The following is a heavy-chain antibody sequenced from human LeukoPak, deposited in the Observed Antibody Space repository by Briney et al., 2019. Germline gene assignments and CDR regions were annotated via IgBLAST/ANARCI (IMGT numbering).Heavy chain of an antibody. J-gene: IGHJ4*02. D-gene: IGHD4-17*01. CDR3: VKDPRFTSGDYLYFDY. Sequence: GSVKVSCKASGGTFISYGITWVRQPPGEGREWVAAISVSGGSKYYADSVKGRLTISRDNSKNTQYLQINSLRAEDRAGYYFVKDPRFTSGDYLYFDYWGQGTLVTVSS. V-gene: IGHV3-23*01. CDR2: ISVSGGSK. CDR1: GGTFISYG.